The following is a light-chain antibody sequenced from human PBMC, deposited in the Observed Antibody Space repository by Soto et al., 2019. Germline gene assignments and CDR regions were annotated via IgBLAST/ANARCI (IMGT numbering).Light chain of an antibody. J-gene: IGKJ2*01. CDR2: GAS. CDR1: QSVSSN. Sequence: EIVMTQSPANLSVSPGERATLSCRASQSVSSNLAWYQQTPGQGPRLLIYGASTSATGIPARFSGSGSGTEFTLTIRSLQSEDFAVYYCQQYNKWPPYTFGPGTQVEIK. V-gene: IGKV3-15*01. CDR3: QQYNKWPPYT.